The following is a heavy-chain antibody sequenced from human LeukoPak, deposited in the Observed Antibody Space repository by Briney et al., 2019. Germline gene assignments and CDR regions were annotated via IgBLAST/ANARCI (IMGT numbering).Heavy chain of an antibody. CDR1: GFTFSSYA. CDR2: ISGSGGST. D-gene: IGHD2-8*01. Sequence: PGGSLRLSCAASGFTFSSYAMSWVRQAPGKGLEWVSAISGSGGSTYYADSVKGRFTTSRDNSKNTLYLQMNSLRAEDTAVYYCAKGVRWVDWYFDLWGRGTLVTVSS. CDR3: AKGVRWVDWYFDL. J-gene: IGHJ2*01. V-gene: IGHV3-23*01.